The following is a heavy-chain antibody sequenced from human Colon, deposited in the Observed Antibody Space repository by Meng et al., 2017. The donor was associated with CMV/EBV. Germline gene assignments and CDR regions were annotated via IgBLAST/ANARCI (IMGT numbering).Heavy chain of an antibody. CDR2: INPNNGGT. D-gene: IGHD2-2*01. CDR3: AREPSCTSCYRKNWFDP. Sequence: ASVKVSCKTSGYTFTGYYIHWLRQAPGQGLEWMGWINPNNGGTRYAQRFQGRVTVTTDTSISTAYMELSRLRSDDTAVYYCAREPSCTSCYRKNWFDPWGQGTLVTVSS. J-gene: IGHJ5*02. CDR1: GYTFTGYY. V-gene: IGHV1-2*02.